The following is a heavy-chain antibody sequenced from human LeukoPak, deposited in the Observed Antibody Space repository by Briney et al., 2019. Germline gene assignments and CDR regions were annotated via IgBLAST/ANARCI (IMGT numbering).Heavy chain of an antibody. CDR3: ARAIRGSAVDTGDR. J-gene: IGHJ4*02. V-gene: IGHV3-7*01. Sequence: GGSLRLSCAAWGFTFRRYWMRGVRRAPGKGGEGVANIKNDGSREYYVDSVRGRFTISRDNDRNSLFLQMNSLTVEDTAVYYCARAIRGSAVDTGDRWGQGTLVTVSS. CDR2: IKNDGSRE. CDR1: GFTFRRYW. D-gene: IGHD3-10*01.